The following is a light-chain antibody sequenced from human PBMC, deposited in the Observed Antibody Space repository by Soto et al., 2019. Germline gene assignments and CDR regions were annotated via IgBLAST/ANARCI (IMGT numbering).Light chain of an antibody. CDR3: SSYAGSNKGV. CDR2: EVS. V-gene: IGLV2-8*01. CDR1: SSDVGGYNY. J-gene: IGLJ2*01. Sequence: QSALTQPPSASGSPGQSVTISCTGTSSDVGGYNYVSWYQQHPGKAPKLMLYEVSKRPSGVPDRFSGSKSGNTASLTVSGLQAEDEADYYCSSYAGSNKGVFGGGTKVTVL.